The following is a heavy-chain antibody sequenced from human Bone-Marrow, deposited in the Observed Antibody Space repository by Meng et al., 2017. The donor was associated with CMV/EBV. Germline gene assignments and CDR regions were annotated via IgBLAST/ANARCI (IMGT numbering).Heavy chain of an antibody. CDR3: ASRSGVPAAIGLVYYYGMDV. V-gene: IGHV1-69*02. D-gene: IGHD2-2*01. CDR2: IIPILGIA. Sequence: SVKVSCKASGGTFSSYTISWVRQAPGQGLEWMGRIIPILGIANYAQKFQGRVTITTDESTSTAYMELSSLRSEDTAVYYCASRSGVPAAIGLVYYYGMDVWGQGTTVTVSS. J-gene: IGHJ6*02. CDR1: GGTFSSYT.